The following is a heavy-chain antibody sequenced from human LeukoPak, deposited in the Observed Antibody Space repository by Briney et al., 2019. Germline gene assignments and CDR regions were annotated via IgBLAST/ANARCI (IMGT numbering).Heavy chain of an antibody. CDR3: ANTGG. V-gene: IGHV3-23*01. J-gene: IGHJ3*01. Sequence: PGGSLRLSCAASGFTFTTYAMSWVRQAPGKGLEWVSAISTSGGSTYYADSVKGRFTISRDNSNNTLYLQMTSLRAEGTAVYYWANTGGWGQGTMVTVSS. CDR1: GFTFTTYA. CDR2: ISTSGGST.